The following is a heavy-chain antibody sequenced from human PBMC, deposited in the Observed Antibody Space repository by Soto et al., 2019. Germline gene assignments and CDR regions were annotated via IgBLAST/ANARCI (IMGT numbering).Heavy chain of an antibody. CDR1: GGTFSRYT. Sequence: GASVKVSCKAPGGTFSRYTINWVGQAPAQELEWMGRGVPKSGSINYIRTFQRRLTPTADKSTRTASLQLSSLRPEDTAVYYCTSGVRESNWDDVSFEYWGQRAQVTGSS. V-gene: IGHV1-69*02. CDR2: GVPKSGSI. CDR3: TSGVRESNWDDVSFEY. D-gene: IGHD1-20*01. J-gene: IGHJ4*02.